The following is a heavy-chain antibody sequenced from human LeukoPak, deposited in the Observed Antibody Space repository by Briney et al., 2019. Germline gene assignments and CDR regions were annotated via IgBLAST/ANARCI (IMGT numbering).Heavy chain of an antibody. CDR1: GFTFSSYA. Sequence: GGSLRLSCAASGFTFSSYAMSWVRQAPGKGLEWVSAISGSGGRTYYADSVKGRFTISRDNSMDTLYLQMNSLRADDAAVYYCAKGARWELPLDYWGQGTLVTVSS. D-gene: IGHD1-26*01. CDR2: ISGSGGRT. CDR3: AKGARWELPLDY. V-gene: IGHV3-23*01. J-gene: IGHJ4*02.